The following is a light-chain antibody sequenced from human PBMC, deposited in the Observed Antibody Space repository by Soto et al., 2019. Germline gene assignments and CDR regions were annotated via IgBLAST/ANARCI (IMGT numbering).Light chain of an antibody. CDR2: GAS. V-gene: IGKV1-12*01. CDR1: RDISNS. Sequence: DIQMTQSPSSVSASVGDRLTITCRAGRDISNSFAWYQQRPRKAPKLLVRGASSLHRGVPSRFSGGGAGTEFTLTISSLQPEDFATYYCQQTSVLPRTFGQGTKVDVK. CDR3: QQTSVLPRT. J-gene: IGKJ1*01.